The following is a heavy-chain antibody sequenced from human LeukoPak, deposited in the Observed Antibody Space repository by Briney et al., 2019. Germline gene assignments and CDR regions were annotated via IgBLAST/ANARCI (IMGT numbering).Heavy chain of an antibody. D-gene: IGHD1-1*01. J-gene: IGHJ3*02. CDR3: TRVRNSNNWWGPFDI. CDR1: GYTFGTSS. CDR2: ISPNNGNT. V-gene: IGHV1-18*01. Sequence: ASVKVPCKAFGYTFGTSSITWVRQAPGQRLEWMGWISPNNGNTHYAQGVQGRVTMTTDTSRSTAYMELRSLRSDDTAVYYCTRVRNSNNWWGPFDIWGQGTMVTVSS.